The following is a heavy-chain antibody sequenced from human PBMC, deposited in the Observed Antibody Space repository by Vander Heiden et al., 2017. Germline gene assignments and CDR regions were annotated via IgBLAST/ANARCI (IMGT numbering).Heavy chain of an antibody. J-gene: IGHJ5*02. Sequence: QVQLVPSGAEVKKPGSSVKVSCKASGGTFSSYAISWVRQDPGQGLEGMGGNIPIFGTANYPQKFQGRGTITADKSTSTAYMELSSLRSEDTAVYYCARDPGYGDYDGDNWFDPWGQGTLVTVSS. CDR1: GGTFSSYA. V-gene: IGHV1-69*06. D-gene: IGHD4-17*01. CDR2: NIPIFGTA. CDR3: ARDPGYGDYDGDNWFDP.